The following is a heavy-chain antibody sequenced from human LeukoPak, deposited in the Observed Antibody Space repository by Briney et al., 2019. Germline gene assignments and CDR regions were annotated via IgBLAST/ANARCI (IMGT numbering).Heavy chain of an antibody. CDR2: ISSSTSTI. J-gene: IGHJ6*02. CDR3: ARDDYSRNYIAGMDV. Sequence: QPEGSLRLSCAASGFTLSRYSMNWVRQAPGKGLEWVSYISSSTSTIYYADSVKGRFTISRDNAKNSLFLQMSSLRAEDTAVYYCARDDYSRNYIAGMDVWGQGTTVTVSS. D-gene: IGHD1-7*01. V-gene: IGHV3-48*01. CDR1: GFTLSRYS.